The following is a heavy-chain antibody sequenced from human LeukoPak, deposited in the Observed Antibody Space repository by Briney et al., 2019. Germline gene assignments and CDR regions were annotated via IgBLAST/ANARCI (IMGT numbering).Heavy chain of an antibody. CDR1: GFPFSRNY. V-gene: IGHV3-53*01. Sequence: PGGSLRLSCAASGFPFSRNYLSWVRQAPGRGLELVSVIYSYGSTLYADSVKGRFTISRDNSKNTLYLQMNSLRAEDTAVYYCAKDLGGYNPFDYWGQGTLVTVSS. J-gene: IGHJ4*02. D-gene: IGHD5-24*01. CDR2: IYSYGST. CDR3: AKDLGGYNPFDY.